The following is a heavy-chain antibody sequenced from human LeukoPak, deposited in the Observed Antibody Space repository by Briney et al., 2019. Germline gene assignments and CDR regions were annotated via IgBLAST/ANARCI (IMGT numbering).Heavy chain of an antibody. V-gene: IGHV5-51*01. J-gene: IGHJ4*02. CDR3: ARRGSYDSSGHFYFDY. CDR2: IYPGDSDT. CDR1: GYSFTNYW. Sequence: GESLTISCTGPGYSFTNYWIGWVRQMPGKGLEWMGIIYPGDSDTRYSPSFQGQVTISADKSINTAYLQWGSLKASDTAMYYCARRGSYDSSGHFYFDYWGQGTLVTVSS. D-gene: IGHD3-22*01.